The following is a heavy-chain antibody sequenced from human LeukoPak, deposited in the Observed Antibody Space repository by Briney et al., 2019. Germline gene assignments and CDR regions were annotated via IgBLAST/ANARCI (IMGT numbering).Heavy chain of an antibody. D-gene: IGHD3-3*02. CDR1: GFTFSTYA. CDR2: ITSSGST. V-gene: IGHV3-23*01. Sequence: PGGSLRLSCAASGFTFSTYAITWVRQAPGKGLEWISTITSSGSTYYANSVKGRFTISRDNSKNTLYLQMNSLRAEDTAVYYCAKSISRPYYMDVWGKGTTVTVSS. J-gene: IGHJ6*03. CDR3: AKSISRPYYMDV.